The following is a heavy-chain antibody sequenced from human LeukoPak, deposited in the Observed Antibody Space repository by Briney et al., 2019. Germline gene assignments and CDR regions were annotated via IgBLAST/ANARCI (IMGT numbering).Heavy chain of an antibody. CDR3: AKDLGAGNNWFDP. Sequence: GGSLRLSCAASGFTFSSYAMSWVRQAPGKGLEWVSAISGSGGSTYYADSVKGRFTISRDNSKNTLCLQVNSLRAEDTAVYYCAKDLGAGNNWFDPWGQGTLVTVSS. V-gene: IGHV3-23*01. CDR1: GFTFSSYA. D-gene: IGHD1-1*01. J-gene: IGHJ5*02. CDR2: ISGSGGST.